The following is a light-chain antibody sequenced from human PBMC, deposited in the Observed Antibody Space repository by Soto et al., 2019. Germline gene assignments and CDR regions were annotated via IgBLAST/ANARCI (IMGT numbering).Light chain of an antibody. CDR1: QSISSW. CDR2: AAS. V-gene: IGKV1-39*01. Sequence: IQMTQSPSTLSAGVGVRVTSTCWASQSISSWLAWYQQKPGKAPKLLIYAASSLQSWVPSRFTGSGSGTDFTLTISSLQPEDFATYYCQQSYTSWWTCGQGTKVDI. CDR3: QQSYTSWWT. J-gene: IGKJ1*01.